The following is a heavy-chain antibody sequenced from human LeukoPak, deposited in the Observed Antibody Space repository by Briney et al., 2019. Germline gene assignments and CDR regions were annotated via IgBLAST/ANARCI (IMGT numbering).Heavy chain of an antibody. Sequence: GGSLRLSCAASGFTFSSYGMHWVRQAPGKGLEWVAFIRYDGSNKYYADSVKGRFTISRDNSKNTLYLQMNSLRAEDTAVYYCARGPYSSSSWWIDYWGQGTLVTVSS. J-gene: IGHJ4*02. CDR3: ARGPYSSSSWWIDY. V-gene: IGHV3-30*02. CDR2: IRYDGSNK. CDR1: GFTFSSYG. D-gene: IGHD6-13*01.